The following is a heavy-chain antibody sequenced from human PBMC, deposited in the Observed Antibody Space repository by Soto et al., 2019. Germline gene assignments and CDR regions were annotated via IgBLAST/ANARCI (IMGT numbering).Heavy chain of an antibody. J-gene: IGHJ4*02. Sequence: GGSLRLSCAASGFTFSSYGMHWVRQAPGKGLEWVALISYDGSNKYYADSVKGRFTVSRDNSKNTLYLQMSSLRAEDTAVYYCAIITSIDYWAQGTLVTVSS. CDR1: GFTFSSYG. D-gene: IGHD3-22*01. CDR3: AIITSIDY. CDR2: ISYDGSNK. V-gene: IGHV3-30*03.